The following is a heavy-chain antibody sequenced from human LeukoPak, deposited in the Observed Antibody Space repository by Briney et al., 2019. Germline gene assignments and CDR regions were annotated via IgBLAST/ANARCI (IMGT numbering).Heavy chain of an antibody. J-gene: IGHJ4*02. CDR1: GYSISSGYY. Sequence: PSETLSLTCAVSGYSISSGYYWGWIRQPPGKGLEWIGSIYHNGSTYYNPSLKSRVTISVDTSKNQFSLKLSSVTAADTAVYYCASLNYDFWSVDYWGQGTLVTVSS. D-gene: IGHD3-3*01. V-gene: IGHV4-38-2*01. CDR2: IYHNGST. CDR3: ASLNYDFWSVDY.